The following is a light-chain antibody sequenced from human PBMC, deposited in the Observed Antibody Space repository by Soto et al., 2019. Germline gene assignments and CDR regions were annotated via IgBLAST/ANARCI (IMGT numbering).Light chain of an antibody. CDR3: AGWDDSLKGWV. V-gene: IGLV1-44*01. CDR2: ATN. CDR1: DSNIGSNS. Sequence: QAVVTQPPSASGTAGQVVTISCSGGDSNIGSNSVYWYQHLPRMAPKLLIYATNRRPSGVPDRFSGSKSGTSASLAISGLQSEDEADYYCAGWDDSLKGWVFGGGTKLTVL. J-gene: IGLJ3*02.